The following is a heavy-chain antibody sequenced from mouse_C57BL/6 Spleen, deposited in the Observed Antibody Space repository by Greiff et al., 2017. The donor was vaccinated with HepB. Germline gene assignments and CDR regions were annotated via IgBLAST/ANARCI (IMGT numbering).Heavy chain of an antibody. D-gene: IGHD4-1*01. CDR2: INPNNGGT. V-gene: IGHV1-26*01. Sequence: EVQLQQSGPELVKPGASVKISCKASGYTFTDYYMNWVKQSHGKSLEWIGDINPNNGGTSYNQKFKGKATLTVDKSSSTAYMERRSLTAEDSAVYYGARSPNNYYAMDYWGQGTSVTVSS. CDR3: ARSPNNYYAMDY. CDR1: GYTFTDYY. J-gene: IGHJ4*01.